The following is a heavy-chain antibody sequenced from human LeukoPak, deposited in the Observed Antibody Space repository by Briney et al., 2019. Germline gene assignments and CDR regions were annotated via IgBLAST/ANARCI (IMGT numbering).Heavy chain of an antibody. J-gene: IGHJ1*01. Sequence: GGSLRLSCAASGFTFNKHGMHWVRQAPGKGLEWFSFIRNDGNDKYYADSVKGRFTISRDNSKNTLYLQMNSLRAEDTAVYYCAKDPYYDSSGYYFQGEYFQHWGQGTLVTVSS. CDR3: AKDPYYDSSGYYFQGEYFQH. CDR1: GFTFNKHG. D-gene: IGHD3-22*01. V-gene: IGHV3-30*02. CDR2: IRNDGNDK.